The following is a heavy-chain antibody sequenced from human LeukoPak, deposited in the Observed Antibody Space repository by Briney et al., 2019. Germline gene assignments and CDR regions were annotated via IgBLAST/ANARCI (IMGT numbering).Heavy chain of an antibody. V-gene: IGHV4-4*07. CDR3: ARGPQAGNFDY. J-gene: IGHJ4*02. CDR2: IYTSGST. CDR1: GGSISSYY. D-gene: IGHD6-13*01. Sequence: PSETLSLTCTVSGGSISSYYWSWIRQPAGKGLEWIGRIYTSGSTNYNPSLKGRVTISVDTSKNQFSLKLNSVTAADTAVYYCARGPQAGNFDYWGQGTLVTVSS.